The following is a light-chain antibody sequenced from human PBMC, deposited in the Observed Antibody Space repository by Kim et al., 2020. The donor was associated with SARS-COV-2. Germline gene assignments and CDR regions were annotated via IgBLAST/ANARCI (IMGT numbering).Light chain of an antibody. CDR3: QQYGSSPTET. J-gene: IGKJ1*01. CDR1: QRRGSIY. CDR2: GAS. V-gene: IGKV3-20*01. Sequence: PGGEATPSCRATQRRGSIYLAGCHKKPAKAPRLLFYGASSRATSIPDRIIGSGSGTDFTLTISRLQPEDFAVYYCQQYGSSPTETFGQGTKVDIK.